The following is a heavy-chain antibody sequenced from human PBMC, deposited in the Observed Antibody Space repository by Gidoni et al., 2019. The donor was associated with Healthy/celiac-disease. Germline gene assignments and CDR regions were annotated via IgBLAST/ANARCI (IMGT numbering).Heavy chain of an antibody. CDR2: ISYDGSKK. D-gene: IGHD3-3*01. CDR1: GFTFSLSG. Sequence: QVQLVESGGGVVQLGRSLRLSCAASGFTFSLSGMHWVRQAPGKGLEWVAVISYDGSKKYYADSVKGRFTIARDNSKNTLYLQMNSLRAEDTAVYYWAKDAAPKEAIFGVVTGKFDYWGQGTLVTVSS. CDR3: AKDAAPKEAIFGVVTGKFDY. J-gene: IGHJ4*02. V-gene: IGHV3-30*18.